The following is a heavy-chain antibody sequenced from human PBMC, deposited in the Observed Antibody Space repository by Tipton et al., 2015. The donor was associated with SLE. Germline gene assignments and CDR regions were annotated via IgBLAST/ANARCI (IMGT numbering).Heavy chain of an antibody. CDR1: GGSISSYY. J-gene: IGHJ4*02. CDR2: IYYSGST. CDR3: ARGVSFDS. Sequence: LRLSCTVSGGSISSYYWSWIRQPPGKGLEWIGYIYYSGSTNYNPSLKSRVTISVDTSKNQFSLSLSSVTAADTAVYYCARGVSFDSWGPGTLVTVSS. V-gene: IGHV4-59*01.